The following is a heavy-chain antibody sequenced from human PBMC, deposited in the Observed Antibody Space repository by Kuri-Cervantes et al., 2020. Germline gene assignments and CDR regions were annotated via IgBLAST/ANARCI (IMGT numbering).Heavy chain of an antibody. V-gene: IGHV3-21*01. D-gene: IGHD3-3*01. Sequence: GESLKISCAASGFTFSSYAMNWVRQAPGKGLEWVSSISSSSSYIYYADSVKGRLTISRDNAKNSLYLQMNSLRAEDTAVYYCARPYDFWSGYEGWGQGTLVTVSS. CDR3: ARPYDFWSGYEG. CDR1: GFTFSSYA. CDR2: ISSSSSYI. J-gene: IGHJ4*02.